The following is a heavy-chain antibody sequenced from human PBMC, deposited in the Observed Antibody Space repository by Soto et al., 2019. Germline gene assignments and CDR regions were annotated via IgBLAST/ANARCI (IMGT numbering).Heavy chain of an antibody. J-gene: IGHJ4*02. Sequence: SETLSLTCTVSGGSISSGGYYWSWIRQHPGKGLEWIGYIYYSGSTNYNPSLKSRVTISVDTSKNQFSLKLSSVAAADTAVYYCARERYSYGYFDYWGQGTLVTVSS. D-gene: IGHD5-18*01. CDR1: GGSISSGGYY. CDR3: ARERYSYGYFDY. CDR2: IYYSGST. V-gene: IGHV4-61*08.